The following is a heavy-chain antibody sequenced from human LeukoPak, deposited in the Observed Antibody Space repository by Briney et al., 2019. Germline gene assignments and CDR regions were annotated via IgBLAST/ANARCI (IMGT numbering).Heavy chain of an antibody. V-gene: IGHV4-59*11. Sequence: SETLSLTCAVSDDSFSSHYWTWIRQPPGKGLEWIGYISYIGSTNYNPSLKSRVTISIDTSRNQFSLRLSSATAADTAVYYCARDLVTVTKGFDIWGQGTMVSVSS. J-gene: IGHJ3*02. D-gene: IGHD4-17*01. CDR2: ISYIGST. CDR1: DDSFSSHY. CDR3: ARDLVTVTKGFDI.